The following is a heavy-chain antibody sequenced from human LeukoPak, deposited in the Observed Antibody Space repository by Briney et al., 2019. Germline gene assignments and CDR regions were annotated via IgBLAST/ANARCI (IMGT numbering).Heavy chain of an antibody. J-gene: IGHJ4*02. CDR2: IKQDGSEK. Sequence: PGGSLRLSCAASGFTFSSYWMSWVRQAPGKGLGWVANIKQDGSEKYYVDSVKGRFTISRDNAKNSLYLQMNSLRAEDTAVYYCARDLSGVTGYTYGRGIDYWGQGTLVTVSS. V-gene: IGHV3-7*01. CDR3: ARDLSGVTGYTYGRGIDY. D-gene: IGHD5-18*01. CDR1: GFTFSSYW.